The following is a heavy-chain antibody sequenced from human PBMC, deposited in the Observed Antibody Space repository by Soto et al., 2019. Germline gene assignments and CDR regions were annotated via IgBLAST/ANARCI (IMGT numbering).Heavy chain of an antibody. Sequence: ASVKVSCKASGYSFSFYGINWVRQAPGQGLEWMGWISPYNGNTNYAQKLQGRVTMTTDTSTSTVYMELRSLRSDDTAVYYCARLYSNYAPLDYWGQGTLVTVSS. V-gene: IGHV1-18*01. J-gene: IGHJ4*02. D-gene: IGHD4-4*01. CDR2: ISPYNGNT. CDR3: ARLYSNYAPLDY. CDR1: GYSFSFYG.